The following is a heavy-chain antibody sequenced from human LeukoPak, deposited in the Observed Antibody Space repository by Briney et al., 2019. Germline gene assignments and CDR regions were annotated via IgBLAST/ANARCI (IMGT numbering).Heavy chain of an antibody. CDR1: GGSISSYY. D-gene: IGHD6-13*01. Sequence: SETLSLTCTVSGGSISSYYWSWLRQPPGKGLEWIGYIYYSGSTNYNPSLKSRVTISVETSKNEFSLKLRSVTAADTAVYYCARVTGYRIEDYFDYWGQGTLVTVSS. CDR3: ARVTGYRIEDYFDY. J-gene: IGHJ4*02. CDR2: IYYSGST. V-gene: IGHV4-59*01.